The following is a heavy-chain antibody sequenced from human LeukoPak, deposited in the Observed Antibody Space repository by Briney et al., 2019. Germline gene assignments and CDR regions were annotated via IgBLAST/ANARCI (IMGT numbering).Heavy chain of an antibody. CDR1: GFTFSSYW. V-gene: IGHV3-7*04. Sequence: GGSLRLSCAASGFTFSSYWMSWVRQAPGKGLEWVATIRQDGSQKYYVDSVKGRFTISRDNDKNSLYLQMNILRAEDTAVYYCARGDCSGGSCYLSLTTIDYWGQGTLVTVSS. D-gene: IGHD2-15*01. CDR3: ARGDCSGGSCYLSLTTIDY. CDR2: IRQDGSQK. J-gene: IGHJ4*02.